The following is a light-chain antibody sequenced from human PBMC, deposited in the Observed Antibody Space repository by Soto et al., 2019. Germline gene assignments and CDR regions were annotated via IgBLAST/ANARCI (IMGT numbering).Light chain of an antibody. Sequence: DIQMTQSPSSLSASVGDRVTITCQASQDISNYLNWYQQKPGKAPKLLIYDASDLEAGDPSRFSGSGSGTDFTFTISSLPPEDVATYYCQQYANFPPYTFGQGTKVEI. CDR3: QQYANFPPYT. V-gene: IGKV1-33*01. J-gene: IGKJ2*01. CDR1: QDISNY. CDR2: DAS.